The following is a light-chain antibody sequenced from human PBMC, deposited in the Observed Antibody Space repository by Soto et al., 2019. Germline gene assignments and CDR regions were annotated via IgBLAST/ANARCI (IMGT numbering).Light chain of an antibody. V-gene: IGKV3-15*01. CDR2: GSS. CDR1: QSVNTN. CDR3: QQHNNWPPIT. Sequence: EIVMTQSPATLSVSPGERATFSCRASQSVNTNLVWYQQKPGQAPRLLMYGSSIRATGIPARFSGSGSGTEFTLTISSLQSEDFAVYYCQQHNNWPPITFGQGTRLEIK. J-gene: IGKJ5*01.